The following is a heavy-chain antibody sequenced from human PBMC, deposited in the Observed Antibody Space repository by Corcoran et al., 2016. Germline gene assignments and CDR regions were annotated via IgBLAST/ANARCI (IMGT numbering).Heavy chain of an antibody. CDR2: ISAYNGNT. Sequence: QVQLVQSGAEVKKPGASVKVSCKASGYTFTSYGISWVRQAPGQGLEWMGWISAYNGNTNYAQKLQGRVTMTTDTSTSTAYMELRSLRSDDTAVYYCARFDVVVPAAKSSGMDVWGQGTTVTVSS. CDR1: GYTFTSYG. V-gene: IGHV1-18*01. J-gene: IGHJ6*02. CDR3: ARFDVVVPAAKSSGMDV. D-gene: IGHD2-2*01.